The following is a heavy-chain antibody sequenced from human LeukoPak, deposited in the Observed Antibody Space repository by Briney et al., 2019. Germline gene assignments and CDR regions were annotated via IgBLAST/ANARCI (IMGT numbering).Heavy chain of an antibody. Sequence: KTSETLSLTCTVSGGSISSYYWSWIRQPPGKGLEWIGYIYYSGSTNYNPSLKSRVTISVDTSKNQFSLKLSSVTAADTAVHYCARSHSVWTSFDYWGQGTLVTVSS. CDR1: GGSISSYY. CDR3: ARSHSVWTSFDY. CDR2: IYYSGST. D-gene: IGHD3/OR15-3a*01. V-gene: IGHV4-59*01. J-gene: IGHJ4*02.